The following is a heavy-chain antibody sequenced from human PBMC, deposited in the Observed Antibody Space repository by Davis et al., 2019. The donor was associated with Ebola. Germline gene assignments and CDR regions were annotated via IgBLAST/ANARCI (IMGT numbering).Heavy chain of an antibody. Sequence: ASVKVSCKASGGTFSSYAISWVRQAPGQGLEWMGWMNPNSGNTGYAQKFQGRVNMTRNTSISTAYMELSSLRSEDTAVYYCARGLAGVYYYGMDVWGQGTTVTVSS. CDR3: ARGLAGVYYYGMDV. J-gene: IGHJ6*02. CDR2: MNPNSGNT. CDR1: GGTFSSYA. V-gene: IGHV1-8*02.